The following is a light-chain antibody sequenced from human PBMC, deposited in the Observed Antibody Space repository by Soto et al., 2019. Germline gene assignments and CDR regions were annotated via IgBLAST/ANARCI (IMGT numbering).Light chain of an antibody. J-gene: IGKJ1*01. Sequence: DIQMTQSPSTLSASVGDRVTITCRVSQSISSWLAWYQQKPGKAPKLLIYKASSLESGFPSRFSGSGSGTEFTLTISGPQPDYLPPCYCQHYTNYPRLFGQ. CDR1: QSISSW. CDR2: KAS. CDR3: QHYTNYPRL. V-gene: IGKV1-5*03.